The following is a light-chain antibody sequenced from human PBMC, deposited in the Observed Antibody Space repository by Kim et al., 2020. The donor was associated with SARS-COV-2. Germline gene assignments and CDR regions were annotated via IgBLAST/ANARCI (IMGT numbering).Light chain of an antibody. J-gene: IGLJ3*02. CDR1: SGHSTLA. V-gene: IGLV4-69*01. CDR2: IYSDDSR. Sequence: QLVLTQSPSTSASLGAAVNLTCTLSSGHSTLAVSWHHQRPEKGPQFMMMIYSDDSRIKGDGIPDRFSGSSSGAERYLTSDSLQSEDEADYCCQAGGTGTWVFGGGTKVTVL. CDR3: QAGGTGTWV.